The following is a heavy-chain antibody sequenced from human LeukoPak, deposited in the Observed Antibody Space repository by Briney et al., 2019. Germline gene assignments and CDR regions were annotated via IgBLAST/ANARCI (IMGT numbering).Heavy chain of an antibody. J-gene: IGHJ3*02. CDR1: GFTFSSYS. D-gene: IGHD3-22*01. CDR3: ARDQTMIVVENAFDI. V-gene: IGHV3-21*01. CDR2: ISSSSSYI. Sequence: GSLRLSCAASGFTFSSYSMNWVRQAPGKGLEWVSSISSSSSYIYYADSVKGRFTISRDNAKNSLYLQMNSLRAEDTAVYYCARDQTMIVVENAFDIWGQGTMVTVSS.